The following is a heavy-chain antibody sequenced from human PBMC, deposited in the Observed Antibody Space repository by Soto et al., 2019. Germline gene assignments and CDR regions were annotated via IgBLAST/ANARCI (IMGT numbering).Heavy chain of an antibody. V-gene: IGHV3-9*01. D-gene: IGHD6-19*01. CDR3: AKDRGLVLSFYFDY. CDR2: ISWNSGSI. Sequence: EVQLVESGGGLVQTGRSLRLSCAASGFTFDDYAMHWVRQAPGKGLEWVSGISWNSGSIGYADSVKGRFTISRYNAKHSLYLQMNSLRAEDTALYYCAKDRGLVLSFYFDYWGQGTLVTVSS. CDR1: GFTFDDYA. J-gene: IGHJ4*02.